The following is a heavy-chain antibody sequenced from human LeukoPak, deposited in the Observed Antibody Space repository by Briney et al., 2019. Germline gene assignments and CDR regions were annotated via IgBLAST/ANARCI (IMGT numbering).Heavy chain of an antibody. CDR1: GYTFTGYY. CDR2: INPNSGGT. V-gene: IGHV1-2*06. D-gene: IGHD2-15*01. CDR3: ARDPPGYRSGGSCNTFDY. Sequence: ASVKVSCKASGYTFTGYYMHWVRQAPGQGLEWMGRINPNSGGTNYAQKFQGRVTMTRDTSISTAYMELSRLRSDDTAVYYCARDPPGYRSGGSCNTFDYWGQGTLVTVSS. J-gene: IGHJ4*02.